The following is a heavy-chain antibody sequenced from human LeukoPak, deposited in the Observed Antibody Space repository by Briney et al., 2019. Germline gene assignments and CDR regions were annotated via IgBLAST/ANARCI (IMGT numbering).Heavy chain of an antibody. V-gene: IGHV1-46*01. D-gene: IGHD3-10*01. CDR3: ARAGITMVRGVIRGYYYGMDV. CDR1: GYTFTSYY. Sequence: GASVKVSCKASGYTFTSYYMHWVRQAPGQGLEWMEIINPSGGSTSYAQKFQGRVTMTRDTSTSTVYMELSSLRSEDTAVYYCARAGITMVRGVIRGYYYGMDVWGQGTTVTVSS. CDR2: INPSGGST. J-gene: IGHJ6*02.